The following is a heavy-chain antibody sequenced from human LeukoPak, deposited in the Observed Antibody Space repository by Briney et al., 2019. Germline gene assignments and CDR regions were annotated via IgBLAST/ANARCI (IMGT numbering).Heavy chain of an antibody. D-gene: IGHD5-18*01. CDR3: ARPEYRYGYLLDY. J-gene: IGHJ4*02. Sequence: EASVKVSCKASGYPFSGHNIHWVRQAPGQGLEWVGWIDPTTGGTNYGQRFQGRVTLTRDTSITTAYMELNSLTSDDTAVYFCARPEYRYGYLLDYWGQGTLITVSS. CDR1: GYPFSGHN. CDR2: IDPTTGGT. V-gene: IGHV1-2*02.